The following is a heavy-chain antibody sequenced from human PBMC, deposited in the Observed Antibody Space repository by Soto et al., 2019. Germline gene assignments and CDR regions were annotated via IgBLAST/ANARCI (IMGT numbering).Heavy chain of an antibody. CDR2: ISYDERNK. V-gene: IGHV3-30*18. J-gene: IGHJ4*02. D-gene: IGHD2-21*01. CDR3: TNGRGQPVAPEFDY. CDR1: GFTFSSYG. Sequence: QVQLVESGGGVVQPGGSLRLSCAASGFTFSSYGMHWVRQAPGKGLEWVAGISYDERNKYYVDSGKGRFTISRDNSKNTLFLQMNSLRVEDSAVYYCTNGRGQPVAPEFDYWGQGTLVTVSS.